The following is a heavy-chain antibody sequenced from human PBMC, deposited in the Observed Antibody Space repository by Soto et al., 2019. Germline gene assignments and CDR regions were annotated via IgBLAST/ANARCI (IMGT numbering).Heavy chain of an antibody. V-gene: IGHV3-15*01. J-gene: IGHJ3*02. Sequence: EVQLVESGGGLVKPGGSLRLSCAASGFTCSNAWMRWVLQAPGKGLEWVGRIKSKTDGGTTDYAAPVKGRFTISRDDSKNTLYLQMNSLKTEDTAVDYCTTAELELHAFDIWGQGTMVTVSS. CDR2: IKSKTDGGTT. CDR3: TTAELELHAFDI. D-gene: IGHD1-7*01. CDR1: GFTCSNAW.